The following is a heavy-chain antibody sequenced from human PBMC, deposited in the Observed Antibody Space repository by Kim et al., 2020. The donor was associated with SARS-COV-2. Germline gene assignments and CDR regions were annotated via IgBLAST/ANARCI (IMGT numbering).Heavy chain of an antibody. CDR3: VRRYDYWSGDYRLTDGVDV. CDR2: ISTTGGST. CDR1: GFIFEKFA. J-gene: IGHJ3*01. V-gene: IGHV3-64D*06. D-gene: IGHD3-3*01. Sequence: GGSLRLSCSASGFIFEKFAMHWVRQPPGKGLEYVSAISTTGGSTYYANSVRGRFTISRDNFRNTLYLQMSSLKLEDTAVYYCVRRYDYWSGDYRLTDGVDVWGQGTLVTVSS.